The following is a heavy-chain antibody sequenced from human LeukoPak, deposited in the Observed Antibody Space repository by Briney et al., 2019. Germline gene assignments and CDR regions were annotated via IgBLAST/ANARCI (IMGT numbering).Heavy chain of an antibody. CDR1: GFTFSSYW. Sequence: GGSLRLSCAASGFTFSSYWMSWVRQAPGKGLEWVANIKQDGSEKYYVDSVKGRFTISRDNAKNSLYLQMNSLRAEDTALYYCARDRNPFVVVPAAIAFDYWGQGTLVTVSS. J-gene: IGHJ4*02. CDR2: IKQDGSEK. V-gene: IGHV3-7*03. CDR3: ARDRNPFVVVPAAIAFDY. D-gene: IGHD2-2*01.